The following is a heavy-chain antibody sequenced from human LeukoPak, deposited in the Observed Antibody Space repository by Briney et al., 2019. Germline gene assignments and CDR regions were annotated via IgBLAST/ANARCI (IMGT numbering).Heavy chain of an antibody. CDR1: GFTFSSYG. V-gene: IGHV3-30*02. CDR3: ARGGRYCSSTSCSPTDY. Sequence: GGSLRLSCAASGFTFSSYGMHWVRQAPGKGLEWVTFIQYDGSNKYYSDSVRGRFTISRDNSKNTLYLQMNSLRAEDTAVYYCARGGRYCSSTSCSPTDYWGQGTLVTVSS. CDR2: IQYDGSNK. J-gene: IGHJ4*02. D-gene: IGHD2-2*01.